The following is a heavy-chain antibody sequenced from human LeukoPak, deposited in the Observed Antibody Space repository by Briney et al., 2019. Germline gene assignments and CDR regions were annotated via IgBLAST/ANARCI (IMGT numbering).Heavy chain of an antibody. CDR1: GFTFSSYE. V-gene: IGHV3-48*03. Sequence: PGGSLRLSCAASGFTFSSYEMNWVRQAPGGGLEWISYISSSRSTIYYADSVKGRFTISRDNAKNSLYLQMNSLRAEDMAVYYCARDGLGYCSGGSCGNWFDPWGQGTLVTVSS. CDR3: ARDGLGYCSGGSCGNWFDP. J-gene: IGHJ5*02. D-gene: IGHD2-15*01. CDR2: ISSSRSTI.